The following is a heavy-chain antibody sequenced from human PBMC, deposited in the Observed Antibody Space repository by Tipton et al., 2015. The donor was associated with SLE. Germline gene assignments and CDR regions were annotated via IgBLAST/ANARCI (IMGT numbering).Heavy chain of an antibody. V-gene: IGHV4-4*08. CDR2: LYTSGTT. J-gene: IGHJ3*02. D-gene: IGHD3-9*01. Sequence: TLSLTCTVSGASINSNYWTWIRQPPGKGLEWIGYLYTSGTTKYNPSLQSRVTISVDTPKNQFSLELSSVTAADTAVYYCAGTNYDVLTGYHRVDTFDIWGQGTMVTVSS. CDR1: GASINSNY. CDR3: AGTNYDVLTGYHRVDTFDI.